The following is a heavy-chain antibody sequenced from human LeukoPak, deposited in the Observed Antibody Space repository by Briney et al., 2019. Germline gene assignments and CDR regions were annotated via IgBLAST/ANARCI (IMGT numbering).Heavy chain of an antibody. CDR2: ISYDGSNK. Sequence: PGGSLRLSCAASGFTFSSYAMHWVRQAPGKGLEWVAVISYDGSNKYYADSVKGRFTISRDNSKNTLHLQMNSLRAEDTAVYYCARDRDYYDSSGYWGYFDYWGQGTLVTVSS. D-gene: IGHD3-22*01. CDR1: GFTFSSYA. V-gene: IGHV3-30-3*01. CDR3: ARDRDYYDSSGYWGYFDY. J-gene: IGHJ4*02.